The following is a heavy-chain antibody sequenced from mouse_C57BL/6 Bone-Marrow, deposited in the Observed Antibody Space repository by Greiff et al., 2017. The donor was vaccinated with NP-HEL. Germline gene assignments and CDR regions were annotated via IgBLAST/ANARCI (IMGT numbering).Heavy chain of an antibody. V-gene: IGHV1-42*01. CDR2: INPSTGGT. CDR1: GYSFTGYY. J-gene: IGHJ1*03. CDR3: ARLLRVYWYFDV. D-gene: IGHD1-1*01. Sequence: VQLQQSGPELVKPGASVKISCKASGYSFTGYYMNWVKQSPEKSLEWIGEINPSTGGTTYNQKFKAKATLTVDKSSSTAYMQLKSLTSEDSAVYYCARLLRVYWYFDVWGTGTTVTVSS.